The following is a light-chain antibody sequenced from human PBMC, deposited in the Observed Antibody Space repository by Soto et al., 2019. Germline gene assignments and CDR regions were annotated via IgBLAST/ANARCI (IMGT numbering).Light chain of an antibody. CDR2: KAS. J-gene: IGKJ1*01. CDR1: QTISSW. Sequence: DIQMTQSPSTLSASVGDRVTITCRASQTISSWLAWYQQKPGKAPKLRNYKASSLESGVPSRFSGSGSGTEFTLTVSSLQPDDFASYYCQQYDSYPWTFGQGTKVEGK. V-gene: IGKV1-5*03. CDR3: QQYDSYPWT.